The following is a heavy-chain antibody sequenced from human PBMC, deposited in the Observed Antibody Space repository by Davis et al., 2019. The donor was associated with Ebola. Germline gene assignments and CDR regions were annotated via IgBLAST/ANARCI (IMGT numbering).Heavy chain of an antibody. CDR2: ISYDGSNK. D-gene: IGHD3-22*01. J-gene: IGHJ6*02. V-gene: IGHV3-30*18. CDR1: GFTFSSYA. Sequence: GESLKISCAASGFTFSSYAMHWVRQAPGKGLEWVAVISYDGSNKYYADSVKGRFTISRDNSKNTLYLQMNSLRAEDTAVYYCAKSEYSSGYYYYYYGMDVWGQGTTVTVSS. CDR3: AKSEYSSGYYYYYYGMDV.